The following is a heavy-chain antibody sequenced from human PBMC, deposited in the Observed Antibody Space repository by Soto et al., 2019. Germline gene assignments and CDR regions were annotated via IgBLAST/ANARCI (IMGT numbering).Heavy chain of an antibody. J-gene: IGHJ4*02. CDR1: GGSISSYY. CDR2: IYYSGST. CDR3: ARDTVTDGVDY. Sequence: KASETLSLTCTVSGGSISSYYWSWIRQPPGKGLEWIGYIYYSGSTNYNPSLKSRVTISVDTSKNQFSLKLSSVTAADTAVYYCARDTVTDGVDYWGQGTLVTVSS. D-gene: IGHD4-17*01. V-gene: IGHV4-59*01.